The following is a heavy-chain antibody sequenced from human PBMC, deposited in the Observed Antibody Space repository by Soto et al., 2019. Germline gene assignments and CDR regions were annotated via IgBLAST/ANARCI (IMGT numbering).Heavy chain of an antibody. Sequence: GESLMPSCNGSGYSFTNNLIGWVRQMPGKGLECIGIIYPGDSDNRYSPSFQGQVPISADKPITTASLHWISLKASDTAMYSCTRLWYRSGRWAETWFDPWGQGTPVTVYS. D-gene: IGHD6-19*01. CDR1: GYSFTNNL. V-gene: IGHV5-51*01. CDR2: IYPGDSDN. J-gene: IGHJ5*02. CDR3: TRLWYRSGRWAETWFDP.